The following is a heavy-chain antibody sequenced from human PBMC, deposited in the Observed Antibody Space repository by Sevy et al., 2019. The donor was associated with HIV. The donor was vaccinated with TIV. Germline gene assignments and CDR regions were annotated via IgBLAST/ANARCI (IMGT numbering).Heavy chain of an antibody. CDR2: IYSGGST. V-gene: IGHV3-53*01. D-gene: IGHD6-19*01. Sequence: GGSLRLSCAASGFTVSSNYMSWVRQAPGKGLEWVSVIYSGGSTYYADSVKGRFTISRDNSKNTLYLQMNSLRAKDTAVYYCAFGVRQWLVLTYFDYWGQGTLVTVSS. CDR1: GFTVSSNY. J-gene: IGHJ4*02. CDR3: AFGVRQWLVLTYFDY.